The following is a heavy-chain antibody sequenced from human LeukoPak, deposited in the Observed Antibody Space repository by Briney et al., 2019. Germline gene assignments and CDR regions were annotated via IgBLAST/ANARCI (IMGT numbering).Heavy chain of an antibody. CDR1: GYTLTELS. V-gene: IGHV1-24*01. J-gene: IGHJ4*02. D-gene: IGHD2-2*01. CDR3: ATFYCSSTSCSYYFDY. Sequence: GASVKVSCKVSGYTLTELSMHWVRQAPGKGLEWMGGFDPEDGETIYAQKFQGRVTMTEDTSTDTAYMELSSLRSEDTAVYYCATFYCSSTSCSYYFDYWGQGTLVTVSS. CDR2: FDPEDGET.